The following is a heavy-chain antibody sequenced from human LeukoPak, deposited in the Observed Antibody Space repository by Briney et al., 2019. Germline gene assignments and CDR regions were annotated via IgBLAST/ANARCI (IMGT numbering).Heavy chain of an antibody. CDR2: IYYSGST. D-gene: IGHD3-10*01. Sequence: PSETLSLTCTVSGGSISSYYWSWIRQPPGKGLEWIGYIYYSGSTNYNPSLKSRVTMSVDTSKNQFSLKLSSVTAADTAVYYCASAYYGSGGMDVWGKGTTVTISS. V-gene: IGHV4-59*12. CDR1: GGSISSYY. CDR3: ASAYYGSGGMDV. J-gene: IGHJ6*03.